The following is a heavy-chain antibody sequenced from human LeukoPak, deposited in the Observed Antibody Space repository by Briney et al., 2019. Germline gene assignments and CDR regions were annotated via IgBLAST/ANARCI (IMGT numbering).Heavy chain of an antibody. Sequence: GGSLRLSCAASGFTFSSYSMNWVRQAPGKGLEWVSSISSSSSYIYYADSVKGRFTISRDNAKNSLYLQMNSLRAEDTAVYYCARARELVVTAINVYWGQGTLVTVSS. CDR2: ISSSSSYI. V-gene: IGHV3-21*01. J-gene: IGHJ4*02. D-gene: IGHD2-21*02. CDR1: GFTFSSYS. CDR3: ARARELVVTAINVY.